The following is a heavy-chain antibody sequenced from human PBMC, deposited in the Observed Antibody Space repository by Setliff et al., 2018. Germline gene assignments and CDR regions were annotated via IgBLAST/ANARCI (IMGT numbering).Heavy chain of an antibody. D-gene: IGHD3-10*01. CDR2: INTNTGNP. CDR3: ARASRFGTIKYRGDYYMDV. V-gene: IGHV7-4-1*02. Sequence: GASVKVSCKASGYTFTTYAISWMRQAPGQGLEWMGWINTNTGNPSYAQGFTGRFVFSLDTSVSTAYLQISSLKAEDTALYYCARASRFGTIKYRGDYYMDVWGKGTTGTVS. J-gene: IGHJ6*03. CDR1: GYTFTTYA.